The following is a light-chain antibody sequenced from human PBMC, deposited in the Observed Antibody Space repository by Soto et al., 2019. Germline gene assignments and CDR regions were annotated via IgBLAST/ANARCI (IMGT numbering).Light chain of an antibody. CDR3: LQGTHWPWT. Sequence: DVVMTQSPLFLPVTLGQPASTPSRSSQTSFNVVGKTYLSWFQHRPGQSPRRLIYEVSDRDSGVPDRFTGSGSGTDFTLKISRVEAEDVGVYYCLQGTHWPWTFGQGTEVEIK. J-gene: IGKJ1*01. CDR1: QTSFNVVGKTY. CDR2: EVS. V-gene: IGKV2-30*01.